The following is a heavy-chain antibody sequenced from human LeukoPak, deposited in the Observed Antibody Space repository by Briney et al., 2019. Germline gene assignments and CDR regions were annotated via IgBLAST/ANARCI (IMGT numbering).Heavy chain of an antibody. Sequence: PSETLSLTCTVSGGSISSYYWSWIRQPAGKGLEWIGRIYTSGSTNYNPSLKSRVTISVDTSKNQFSLKLSSVTAADTAVYYCARVRLAAAGTGYYFDYWGQGTLVTVSS. J-gene: IGHJ4*02. CDR2: IYTSGST. D-gene: IGHD6-13*01. CDR3: ARVRLAAAGTGYYFDY. CDR1: GGSISSYY. V-gene: IGHV4-4*07.